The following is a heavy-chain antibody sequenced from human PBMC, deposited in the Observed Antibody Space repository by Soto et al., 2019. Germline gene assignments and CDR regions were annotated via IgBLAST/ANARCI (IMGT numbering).Heavy chain of an antibody. V-gene: IGHV4-30-4*01. CDR1: GGSISSGDYY. D-gene: IGHD3-9*01. CDR3: ARADVLRYFVGFDY. CDR2: IYYSGST. J-gene: IGHJ4*02. Sequence: QVQLQESGPGLVKPSQTLSLTCTVSGGSISSGDYYWSWIRQPPGKGLEWIGYIYYSGSTYYNLSLKIRVTISVDTSKNQFSLKLSSVTAADTAEYYCARADVLRYFVGFDYWGQGTLVTVSS.